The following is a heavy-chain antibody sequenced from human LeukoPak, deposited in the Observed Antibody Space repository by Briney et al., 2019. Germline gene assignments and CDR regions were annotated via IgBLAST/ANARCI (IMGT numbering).Heavy chain of an antibody. J-gene: IGHJ3*02. CDR1: GGSISSYY. Sequence: SETLSLSCTVSGGSISSYYWSWIRQPAGKGLEWIGRIYTSGSTNYNPSLKSRVTMSVDTSKNQFSLKLSSVTAADTAVYYCARGYYYDSSGYRRLGAFDIWGQGTMVTVSS. V-gene: IGHV4-4*07. CDR3: ARGYYYDSSGYRRLGAFDI. D-gene: IGHD3-22*01. CDR2: IYTSGST.